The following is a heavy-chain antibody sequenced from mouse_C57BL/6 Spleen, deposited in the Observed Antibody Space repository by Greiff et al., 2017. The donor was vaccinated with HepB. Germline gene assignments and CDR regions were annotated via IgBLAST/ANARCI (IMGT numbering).Heavy chain of an antibody. CDR3: TRYGSSYGAMDY. CDR2: IDPETGGT. V-gene: IGHV1-15*01. J-gene: IGHJ4*01. CDR1: GYTFTDYE. D-gene: IGHD1-1*01. Sequence: QVQLQQSGAELVRPGASVTLSCKASGYTFTDYEMHWVKQTPVHGLEWIGAIDPETGGTAYNQKFKGKAILTADKSSSTAYMELRSLTSEDSAVYYCTRYGSSYGAMDYWVKEPQSPSPQ.